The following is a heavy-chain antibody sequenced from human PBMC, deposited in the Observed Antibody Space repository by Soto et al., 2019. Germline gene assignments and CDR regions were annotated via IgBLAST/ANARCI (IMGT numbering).Heavy chain of an antibody. Sequence: SETLSLTCTVSAGSVTNSSYYRGWIRQSPGKGLEWIGSVYYRGRSYFKASGKSRVTISVETAKNRFSLSLNAVTASDTAVYFCVSQRTTVPTQAYFDYWGPGALVTV. CDR1: AGSVTNSSYY. CDR3: VSQRTTVPTQAYFDY. V-gene: IGHV4-39*01. D-gene: IGHD4-17*01. J-gene: IGHJ4*02. CDR2: VYYRGRS.